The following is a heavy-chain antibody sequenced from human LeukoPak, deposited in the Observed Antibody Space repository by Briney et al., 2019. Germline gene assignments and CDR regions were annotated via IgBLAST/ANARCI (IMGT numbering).Heavy chain of an antibody. D-gene: IGHD1-14*01. CDR3: ARHGTNSSESFFDY. Sequence: PSETLSLTCSVSGGSVSSYYWSWIRKSPGKGLEWIGYIHNSGRTNYNPSLKSRVTGFVDTSKNQVSLRLSSVTAADTAVYYCARHGTNSSESFFDYWGQGALVTVSS. V-gene: IGHV4-59*08. CDR2: IHNSGRT. CDR1: GGSVSSYY. J-gene: IGHJ4*02.